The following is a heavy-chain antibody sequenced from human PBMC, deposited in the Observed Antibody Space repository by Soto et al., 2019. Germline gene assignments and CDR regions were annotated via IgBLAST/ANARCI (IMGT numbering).Heavy chain of an antibody. V-gene: IGHV3-30*18. J-gene: IGHJ4*02. CDR3: AKDYRIAAFYYFDY. CDR1: GFTFSSYG. CDR2: ISYDGSNK. D-gene: IGHD6-6*01. Sequence: PGGSLRLSCAASGFTFSSYGMHWVRQAPGKGLEWVAVISYDGSNKYYADSVKGRFTISRDNSKNTLYLQMNSLRAEDTAVYYCAKDYRIAAFYYFDYWGQGT.